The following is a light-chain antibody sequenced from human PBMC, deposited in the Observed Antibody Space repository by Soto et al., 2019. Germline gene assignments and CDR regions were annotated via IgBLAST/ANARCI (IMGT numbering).Light chain of an antibody. CDR1: QSVSSAY. CDR2: AAS. J-gene: IGKJ1*01. CDR3: QHYGTSWT. Sequence: IVLTQYPGTLSLSPWERATLSCRPSQSVSSAYLAWYQQKPGQGPRLLLYAASHRATGIPDRFSGSGSGTDFTLTISRLEPEDFAVYYCQHYGTSWTFGQGTKVEIK. V-gene: IGKV3-20*01.